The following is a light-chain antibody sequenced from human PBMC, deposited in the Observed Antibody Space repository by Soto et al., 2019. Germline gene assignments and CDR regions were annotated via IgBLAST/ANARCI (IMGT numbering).Light chain of an antibody. Sequence: QSVLTQPASVSGSPGQSITISCTGTSSDVGGYNYVSWYQQYPGKAPKLMIYDVSNRPSGVSNRFSGSKSGNTASLTISGLQAEDEADYYCSSYTSSSTDVVFGGGTKVTVL. CDR3: SSYTSSSTDVV. CDR2: DVS. J-gene: IGLJ2*01. V-gene: IGLV2-14*01. CDR1: SSDVGGYNY.